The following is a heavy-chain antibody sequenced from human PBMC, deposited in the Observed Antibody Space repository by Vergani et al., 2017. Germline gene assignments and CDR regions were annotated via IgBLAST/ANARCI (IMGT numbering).Heavy chain of an antibody. CDR3: TTGDY. CDR2: IKSKADGGTT. J-gene: IGHJ4*02. V-gene: IGHV3-15*01. CDR1: GFTFSNAW. Sequence: EVQLVESGGGLVKPGGSLRLSCAASGFTFSNAWMSWVRQAPGKGLEWVGSIKSKADGGTTDNAAPVKGRITISREDSKSTLYLQMNSLKTEDTAVYYCTTGDYWGQGTLVTVSS.